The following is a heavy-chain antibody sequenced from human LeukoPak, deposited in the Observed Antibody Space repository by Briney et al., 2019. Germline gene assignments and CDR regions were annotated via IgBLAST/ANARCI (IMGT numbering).Heavy chain of an antibody. V-gene: IGHV3-23*01. Sequence: PGGSLRLSCAASGFTFSNYAMSWVRQAPGKGLGWVSAISSNGGGTYYADSVKGRFTISRDNSKNTLYLQMNTLRAEDTAVYYCAKTVVQTVYKYHFDSWGQGTLVTVSS. CDR2: ISSNGGGT. CDR1: GFTFSNYA. CDR3: AKTVVQTVYKYHFDS. D-gene: IGHD3-10*01. J-gene: IGHJ4*02.